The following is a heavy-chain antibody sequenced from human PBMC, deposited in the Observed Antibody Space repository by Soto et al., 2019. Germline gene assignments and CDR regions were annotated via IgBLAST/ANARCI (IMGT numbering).Heavy chain of an antibody. CDR3: ARRPRTFRNSGNYFDAFAI. D-gene: IGHD1-26*01. CDR2: TNHSGST. V-gene: IGHV4-34*01. J-gene: IGHJ3*02. CDR1: GGSLNGCY. Sequence: SETLSLPCAVFGGSLNGCYWSRMRPPPGKGPGWIGETNHSGSTNYNPPLKSRVTISVDTSKNQFSLKLSSVTAADTAVYYCARRPRTFRNSGNYFDAFAIWGQGTMVTVSS.